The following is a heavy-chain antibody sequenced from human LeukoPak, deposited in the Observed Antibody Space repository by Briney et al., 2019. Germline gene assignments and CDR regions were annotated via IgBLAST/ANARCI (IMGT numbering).Heavy chain of an antibody. V-gene: IGHV4-30-4*01. J-gene: IGHJ4*02. CDR1: GGSISSGDYY. D-gene: IGHD6-13*01. Sequence: PSETLSLTCTVSGGSISSGDYYWSWIRQPPGKGLEWIGYIYYSGSTYYNPSLKSRVTISVDTSKNQFSLKLSSVTAADTAVYYCARSMGSLNIAAALDYWGQGTPVTVSS. CDR3: ARSMGSLNIAAALDY. CDR2: IYYSGST.